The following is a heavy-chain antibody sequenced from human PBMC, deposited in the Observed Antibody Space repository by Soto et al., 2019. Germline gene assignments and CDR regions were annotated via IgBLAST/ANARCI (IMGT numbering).Heavy chain of an antibody. CDR2: IIPIFGTA. CDR3: ARELRKPYDFGGFDY. J-gene: IGHJ4*02. V-gene: IGHV1-69*13. Sequence: GASVKVSCKASGGTFSSYAISWVRQAPGQGLEWMGGIIPIFGTANYAQKFQGRVTITADESTSTAYMELSSLRSEDTAVYYCARELRKPYDFGGFDYWGQGTLVTVSS. CDR1: GGTFSSYA. D-gene: IGHD3-3*01.